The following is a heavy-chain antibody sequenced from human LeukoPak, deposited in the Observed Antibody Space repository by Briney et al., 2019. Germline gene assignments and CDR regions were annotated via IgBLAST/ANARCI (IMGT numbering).Heavy chain of an antibody. J-gene: IGHJ3*02. V-gene: IGHV3-48*03. D-gene: IGHD3-10*01. CDR1: GFTFSDYV. Sequence: PGESLRLSCAASGFTFSDYVMNWLRQAPGKGLEWLSFVSTGATTIFYAASVKGRFTISRDNAKNSLYLQMNSLRAEDTAVYYCARDYGSGTYPHDAFDMWGQGTMVTVSS. CDR3: ARDYGSGTYPHDAFDM. CDR2: VSTGATTI.